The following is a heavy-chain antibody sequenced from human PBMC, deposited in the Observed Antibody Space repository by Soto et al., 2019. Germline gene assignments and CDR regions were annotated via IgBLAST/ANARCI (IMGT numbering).Heavy chain of an antibody. D-gene: IGHD6-6*01. J-gene: IGHJ4*02. CDR2: IWYDGSNK. CDR3: AKKSSSSVIDD. V-gene: IGHV3-33*06. Sequence: GGTMRLSCAASGFTLRSYGMHWLRQAPGKGLEWVAVIWYDGSNKYYADSVKGRFTISRDNSKNTLYLQMNSLRAEDTAVYYCAKKSSSSVIDDWGQGALVSVTS. CDR1: GFTLRSYG.